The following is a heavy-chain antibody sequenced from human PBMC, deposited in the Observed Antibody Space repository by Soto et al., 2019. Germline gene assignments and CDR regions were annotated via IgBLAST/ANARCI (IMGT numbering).Heavy chain of an antibody. Sequence: GESLKISCNAPGYNFGSYSIVWVREMPGTALEWMGIIYPGYSDVRYSPSFQGRFTISRDNANSSLFLQMNSLRAEDTAVYYCARDLALAGNYWGQGALVTVSS. D-gene: IGHD6-19*01. CDR2: IYPGYSDV. CDR3: ARDLALAGNY. J-gene: IGHJ4*02. CDR1: GYNFGSYS. V-gene: IGHV5-51*01.